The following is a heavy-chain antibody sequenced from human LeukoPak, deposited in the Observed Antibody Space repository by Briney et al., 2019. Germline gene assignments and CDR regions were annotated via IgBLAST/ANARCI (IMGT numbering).Heavy chain of an antibody. CDR2: INTNAGNP. Sequence: TSVKVSCKASGYSFTNYAMNWVRQAPGQGLEWMGWINTNAGNPTYAQGFTGRFVFSLDTSVSTAYLQISSLKAEDTAVYYCARGLISGPRGQYYDFWSGYSLSYGMDVWGQGTTVTVSS. D-gene: IGHD3-3*01. V-gene: IGHV7-4-1*02. CDR3: ARGLISGPRGQYYDFWSGYSLSYGMDV. J-gene: IGHJ6*02. CDR1: GYSFTNYA.